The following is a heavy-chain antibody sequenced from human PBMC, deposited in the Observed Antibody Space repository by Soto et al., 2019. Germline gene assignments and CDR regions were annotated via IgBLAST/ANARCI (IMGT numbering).Heavy chain of an antibody. CDR3: ARDLYCSSTSCYADYGMDV. CDR2: INPNSGGT. CDR1: GYTFTGYY. V-gene: IGHV1-2*02. J-gene: IGHJ6*02. D-gene: IGHD2-2*01. Sequence: GASVKVSCKASGYTFTGYYMHWVRQAPGQGLEWMGWINPNSGGTNYAQKFQGRVTMTRDTSISTAYMELSRLRSDDTAAYYCARDLYCSSTSCYADYGMDVWGQGTTVTVSS.